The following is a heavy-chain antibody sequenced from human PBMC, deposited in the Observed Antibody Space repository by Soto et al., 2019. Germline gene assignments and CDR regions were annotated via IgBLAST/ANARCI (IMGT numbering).Heavy chain of an antibody. D-gene: IGHD3-10*01. CDR3: SRENWFQDY. V-gene: IGHV3-7*03. CDR2: IKEDGSEQ. CDR1: GFTFNVYY. Sequence: PGGSLRLSCAASGFTFNVYYMTWVRQAPGKGLEWVASIKEDGSEQYYVDSVKGRFTISRDNAKNSLYLQMNSLRAEDTALYYCSRENWFQDYWGQGTGVTVS. J-gene: IGHJ4*02.